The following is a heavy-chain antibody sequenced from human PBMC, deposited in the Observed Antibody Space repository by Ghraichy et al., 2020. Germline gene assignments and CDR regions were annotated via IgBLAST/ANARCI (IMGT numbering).Heavy chain of an antibody. J-gene: IGHJ6*02. Sequence: GGSLRLSCAASGFTFSSYAMSWVRQAPGKGLEWVSAISGSGGSTYYADSVKGRFTISRDNSKNTLYLQMNSLRAEDTAVYYCAKLTGSNYYYYGMDVWGQGTTVTVSS. CDR2: ISGSGGST. CDR1: GFTFSSYA. V-gene: IGHV3-23*01. CDR3: AKLTGSNYYYYGMDV. D-gene: IGHD3-16*01.